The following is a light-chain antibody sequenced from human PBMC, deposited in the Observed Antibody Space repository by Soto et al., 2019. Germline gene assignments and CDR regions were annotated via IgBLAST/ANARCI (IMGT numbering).Light chain of an antibody. CDR2: SNS. Sequence: VGTQPPSACGNPALRVAISSSGSSSNIGTYFVYWYQQLPGTAPKLLIYSNSQRPSGVPDRFSGSKSGTSASLAINGLRSEDEADYYCAAWDGSLSGNVFGTGTEVTAL. CDR1: SSNIGTYF. V-gene: IGLV1-47*01. CDR3: AAWDGSLSGNV. J-gene: IGLJ1*01.